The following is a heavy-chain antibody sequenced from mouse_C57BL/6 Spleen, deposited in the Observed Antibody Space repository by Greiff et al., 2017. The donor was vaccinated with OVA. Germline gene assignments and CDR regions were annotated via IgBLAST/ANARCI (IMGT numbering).Heavy chain of an antibody. Sequence: QVQLQQSGAELAKPGASVKLSCKASGYTFTSYWITWVKQRPGQGLEWIGDIYPGSGSTNYNEKFKSKATLTVDTSSSTAYMQLSSLTSEDSAVYYCARTYEDYAMDYWGQGTSVTVSS. CDR3: ARTYEDYAMDY. V-gene: IGHV1-55*01. CDR1: GYTFTSYW. D-gene: IGHD2-3*01. J-gene: IGHJ4*01. CDR2: IYPGSGST.